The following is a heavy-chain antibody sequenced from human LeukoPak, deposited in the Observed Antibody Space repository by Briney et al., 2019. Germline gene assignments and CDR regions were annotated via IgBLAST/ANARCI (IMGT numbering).Heavy chain of an antibody. V-gene: IGHV3-23*01. D-gene: IGHD2-15*01. J-gene: IGHJ4*02. CDR1: GFTFSSYA. CDR3: AKRCLGYCSGGSYDY. CDR2: ISGSGGST. Sequence: GGSLRLSCAASGFTFSSYAMTWVRQAPGKGLEWVSAISGSGGSTYYADSVKGRFTISSDNSKNTLYLQMNTLRAEDTAVYYCAKRCLGYCSGGSYDYWGQGTLVTVSS.